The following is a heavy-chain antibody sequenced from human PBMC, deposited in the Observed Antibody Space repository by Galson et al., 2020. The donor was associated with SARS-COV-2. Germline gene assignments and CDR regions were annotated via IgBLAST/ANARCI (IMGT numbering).Heavy chain of an antibody. Sequence: AVVSTHGESLKISCKGSEHTFNNYWIAWVRQMPGKGLEWMGIIYPGDSDTRYSPSFQGQVTISADKSISTAYLQWSSLKASDSATYYCARMGPLMGGIWYENQYFPGGEYWGQGTPVTVSS. V-gene: IGHV5-51*01. CDR3: ARMGPLMGGIWYENQYFPGGEY. CDR2: IYPGDSDT. CDR1: EHTFNNYW. D-gene: IGHD3-16*01. J-gene: IGHJ4*02.